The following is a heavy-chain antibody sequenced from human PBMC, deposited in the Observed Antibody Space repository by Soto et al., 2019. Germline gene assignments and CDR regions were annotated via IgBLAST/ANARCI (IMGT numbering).Heavy chain of an antibody. CDR2: ISRNSDVI. CDR1: GFNINYYA. V-gene: IGHV3-9*01. Sequence: EMLLVESGGGLAQPGRSLRLSCAASGFNINYYAMHWVRQAPGKGLEWVSGISRNSDVIGYADSVKGRFTISRDNAKNSLYLQMNSLRAEDTALYYCTKDSQFYYMDVWGQGTTVTVS. CDR3: TKDSQFYYMDV. J-gene: IGHJ6*03.